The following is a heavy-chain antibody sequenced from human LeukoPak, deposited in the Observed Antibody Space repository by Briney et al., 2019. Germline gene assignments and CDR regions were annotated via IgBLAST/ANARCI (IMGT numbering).Heavy chain of an antibody. CDR3: ARDLVTMVRGAQGDWFDP. V-gene: IGHV1-18*01. J-gene: IGHJ5*02. CDR1: GYTFTNYG. Sequence: ASVKASCKASGYTFTNYGISWLRQAPGQGPEWMGWISAYSGHTNYVQKLQGRVTMTTDTSTSTAYMELRSLRSEDTAVYYCARDLVTMVRGAQGDWFDPWGQGTLVTVSS. CDR2: ISAYSGHT. D-gene: IGHD3-10*01.